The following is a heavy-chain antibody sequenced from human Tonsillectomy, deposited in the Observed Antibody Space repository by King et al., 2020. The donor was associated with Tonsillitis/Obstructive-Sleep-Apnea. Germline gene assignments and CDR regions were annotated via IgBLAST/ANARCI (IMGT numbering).Heavy chain of an antibody. J-gene: IGHJ3*02. CDR2: FDPIDPYT. CDR3: ARQGYCSGDTCLEAFDI. CDR1: GYSFTSYW. V-gene: IGHV5-10-1*03. Sequence: QLVQSGAEVKKPGESLRISCKGSGYSFTSYWISWVRQMPGKGLEWMGRFDPIDPYTNYSPSSQGHVTISADKSISTAYLQWSSLKASDTAMYYCARQGYCSGDTCLEAFDIWGQGTMVTVSS. D-gene: IGHD2-15*01.